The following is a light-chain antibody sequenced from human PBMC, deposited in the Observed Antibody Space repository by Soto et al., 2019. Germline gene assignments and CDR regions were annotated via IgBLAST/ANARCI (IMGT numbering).Light chain of an antibody. V-gene: IGKV3-15*01. J-gene: IGKJ1*01. CDR1: ESVSNN. Sequence: EIVMTQSPATLSASPGERATLSCRASESVSNNLAWYQQKPGQAPRLLIYGASTRATGIPARFSGSGSGTEFTLTISSLQSEGFAVYYCQQYDNLPRTFGQGTKVEIK. CDR3: QQYDNLPRT. CDR2: GAS.